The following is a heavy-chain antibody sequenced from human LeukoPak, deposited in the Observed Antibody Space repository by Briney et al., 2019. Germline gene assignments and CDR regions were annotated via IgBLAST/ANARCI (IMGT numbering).Heavy chain of an antibody. CDR1: AYTFTSYA. Sequence: ASVNVSCKASAYTFTSYAISWVRQAPGQGLEWMGWISVSNGNTNYAQKLQGRVTMTTDTSTNTAYMELRSLRFDDTAVYYCARDLAGIVGVTAWFDPWGQGTLVTVSS. J-gene: IGHJ5*02. D-gene: IGHD1-26*01. CDR2: ISVSNGNT. CDR3: ARDLAGIVGVTAWFDP. V-gene: IGHV1-18*01.